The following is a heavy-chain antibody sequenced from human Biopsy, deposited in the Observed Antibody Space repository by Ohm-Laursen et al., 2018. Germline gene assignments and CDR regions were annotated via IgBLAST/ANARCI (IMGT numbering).Heavy chain of an antibody. J-gene: IGHJ3*01. D-gene: IGHD5-18*01. CDR3: ARGYAGLYEAFDF. Sequence: PSETLSLTCTDSGDSISSGGNYWSWIRQFPGKGLEWIAYIYHTGSTYYNPSLKSRLSIAIDTSKNQFSVSLRSVTAADTAVYYCARGYAGLYEAFDFWGQGTVVTVAS. V-gene: IGHV4-31*03. CDR1: GDSISSGGNY. CDR2: IYHTGST.